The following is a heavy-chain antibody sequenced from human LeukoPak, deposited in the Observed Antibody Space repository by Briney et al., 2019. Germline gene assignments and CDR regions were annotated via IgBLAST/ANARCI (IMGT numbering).Heavy chain of an antibody. D-gene: IGHD3-22*01. V-gene: IGHV1-2*02. CDR2: INPNSGGT. CDR1: GYTFTGYY. J-gene: IGHJ4*02. Sequence: ASVKVSCKASGYTFTGYYMHWVRQAPGQGLEWMGWINPNSGGTNYAQKFQGRVTMTRDTSISTAYMELSRLRSDDTAVYYCASEYYDSSGAFDYWGQGTLVTVSS. CDR3: ASEYYDSSGAFDY.